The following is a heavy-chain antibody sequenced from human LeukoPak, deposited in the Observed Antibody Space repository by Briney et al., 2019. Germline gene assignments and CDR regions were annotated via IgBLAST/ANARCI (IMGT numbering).Heavy chain of an antibody. CDR1: GFTFSSYW. J-gene: IGHJ4*02. D-gene: IGHD5-18*01. V-gene: IGHV3-74*01. CDR3: ARDRGYSIDY. Sequence: PGGSLRLSCAASGFTFSSYWMHWVRQAPGKGLVWLSLINGDGSSTSYADSVKGRLTISRDNAKNTLYVQLNSLSAEDTAVYYCARDRGYSIDYWGQGTLVTVSS. CDR2: INGDGSST.